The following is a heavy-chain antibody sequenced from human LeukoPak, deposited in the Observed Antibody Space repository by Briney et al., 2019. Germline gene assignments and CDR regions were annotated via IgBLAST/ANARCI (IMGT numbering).Heavy chain of an antibody. V-gene: IGHV3-21*01. J-gene: IGHJ3*02. Sequence: GGSLRLSCAASGFSFSSYAMSWVRQAPGKGLEWVSSISDGSTYIYYADSVKGRFTISRDNAKNSLYLQMNSLRAEDTAVYYCARDSGYSYGLEAFDIWGQGTMVTVSS. D-gene: IGHD5-18*01. CDR1: GFSFSSYA. CDR2: ISDGSTYI. CDR3: ARDSGYSYGLEAFDI.